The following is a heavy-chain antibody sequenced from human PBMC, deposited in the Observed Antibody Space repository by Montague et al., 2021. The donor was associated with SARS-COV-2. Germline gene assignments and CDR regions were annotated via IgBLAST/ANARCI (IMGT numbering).Heavy chain of an antibody. CDR3: AKDRFSSGWFGGLDY. V-gene: IGHV3-23*01. J-gene: IGHJ4*02. Sequence: SLRLSCSASGFTFSSYTITWVRQAPGKGLEWVSGISGSGGSTYYXDSVKGRFTISRDNSKNTLYLQMNSQRAEDTAVYYCAKDRFSSGWFGGLDYWGQGTLVTVSS. D-gene: IGHD6-19*01. CDR2: ISGSGGST. CDR1: GFTFSSYT.